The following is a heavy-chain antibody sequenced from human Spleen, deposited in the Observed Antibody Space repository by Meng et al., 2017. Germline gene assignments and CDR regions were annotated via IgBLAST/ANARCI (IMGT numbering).Heavy chain of an antibody. D-gene: IGHD6-25*01. CDR1: GYNFPDYY. CDR2: INPKSGDT. V-gene: IGHV1-2*06. Sequence: QGQLVQLGAGVKKPGASVKVSCKPSGYNFPDYYIHWVRRAPGQGLEWMGRINPKSGDTHYAQKFQARVTMTGDMSISTAYMELSGLRSDDTAMYYCARDEDISAAGKLFGDYWGQGTLVTVSS. CDR3: ARDEDISAAGKLFGDY. J-gene: IGHJ4*02.